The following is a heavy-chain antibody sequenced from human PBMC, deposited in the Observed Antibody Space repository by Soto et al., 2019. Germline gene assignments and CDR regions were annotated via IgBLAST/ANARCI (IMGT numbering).Heavy chain of an antibody. V-gene: IGHV3-30*18. CDR3: AKDWAYGVPTQVLGSGSY. D-gene: IGHD2-21*01. Sequence: QVQLVESGGGVVQPGRSLRLSCAASGFTFSSYGMHWVRQAPGKGLEWVAVISYDGSNKYYADSVKGRFTISRDNSKNTLYLQMNSLRAEDTAVYYCAKDWAYGVPTQVLGSGSYWGQGTLVTVSA. CDR2: ISYDGSNK. J-gene: IGHJ4*02. CDR1: GFTFSSYG.